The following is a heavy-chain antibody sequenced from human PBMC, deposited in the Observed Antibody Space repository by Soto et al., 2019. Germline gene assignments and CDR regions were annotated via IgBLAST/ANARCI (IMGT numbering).Heavy chain of an antibody. Sequence: EVQLLESGGGLVQPGGSLRLSCAASGFTFSSYAMSWVRQAPGEGLEWVSAISGSGGSTYYADSVKGRFTISRDNSKNTLYLQMNSLRAEDTAVYYCAKDSAGLGDIVVVVAATPFDYWGQGTLVTVSS. V-gene: IGHV3-23*01. CDR1: GFTFSSYA. CDR2: ISGSGGST. J-gene: IGHJ4*02. D-gene: IGHD2-15*01. CDR3: AKDSAGLGDIVVVVAATPFDY.